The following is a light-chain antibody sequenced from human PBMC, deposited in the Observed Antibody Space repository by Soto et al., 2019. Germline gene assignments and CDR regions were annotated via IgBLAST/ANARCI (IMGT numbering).Light chain of an antibody. CDR2: AAS. Sequence: IWMTQSPSLLSTSTGDRVTISCRMSQGISNYLAWYQQKPGKVPKLLIYAASTLQSGVPSRFSGSGSGTDFTLTISSLQPEDVATYYCQKYNSAPWTFGQGTKVDIK. CDR1: QGISNY. V-gene: IGKV1-27*01. CDR3: QKYNSAPWT. J-gene: IGKJ1*01.